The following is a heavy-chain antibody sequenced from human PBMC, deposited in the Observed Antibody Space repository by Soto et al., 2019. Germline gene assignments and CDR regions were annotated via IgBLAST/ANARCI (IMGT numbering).Heavy chain of an antibody. J-gene: IGHJ3*02. CDR3: ARETLRDAIDI. V-gene: IGHV3-48*03. CDR1: GFDFRSYE. CDR2: IRANDESI. Sequence: GGSLRLSCEASGFDFRSYEMNWVRQAPGKGLEWVSNIRANDESIYYADSVKVRVSVSSDNAKNSLLLEMNSLRVDDTAVYYCARETLRDAIDIWGQGTMVTVSS.